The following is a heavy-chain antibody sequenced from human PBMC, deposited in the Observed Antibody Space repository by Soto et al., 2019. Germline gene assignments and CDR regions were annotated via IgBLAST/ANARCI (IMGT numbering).Heavy chain of an antibody. CDR2: INHSGST. CDR3: AVTPPTYYYGSGSYYSFDY. V-gene: IGHV4-34*01. CDR1: GGSFSGYY. D-gene: IGHD3-10*01. Sequence: PSETLSLTCAVYGGSFSGYYWSWIRQPPGKGLEWIGEINHSGSTNYNPSLKSRVTISVDTSKNQFSLKLSSVTAADTAVYYCAVTPPTYYYGSGSYYSFDYWGQGTLVTVSS. J-gene: IGHJ4*02.